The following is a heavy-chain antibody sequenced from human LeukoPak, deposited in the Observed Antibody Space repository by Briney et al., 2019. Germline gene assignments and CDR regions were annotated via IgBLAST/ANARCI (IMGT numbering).Heavy chain of an antibody. Sequence: SGGSLRLSCAASGFTFSDYYMSWIRQAPGKGLEWVAAISNDGNNKFYADSVKGRFTISRDNPKNTMNLQMNSLRAEDTAVYYCAKGGGVIGRSYYFDYWGQGTLVTVSS. V-gene: IGHV3-30*18. CDR3: AKGGGVIGRSYYFDY. D-gene: IGHD2-8*02. CDR2: ISNDGNNK. J-gene: IGHJ4*02. CDR1: GFTFSDYY.